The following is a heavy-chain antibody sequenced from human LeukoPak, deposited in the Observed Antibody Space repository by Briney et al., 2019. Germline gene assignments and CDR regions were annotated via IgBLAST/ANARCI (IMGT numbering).Heavy chain of an antibody. V-gene: IGHV3-49*04. CDR2: IRSKAYGGTT. D-gene: IGHD3-22*01. CDR1: GFTFGDYA. CDR3: ARPGGTHYYDSSAPGGDY. J-gene: IGHJ4*02. Sequence: GGSLRLSCTASGFTFGDYAMSWVRQAPGKGLEWVGFIRSKAYGGTTEYAASVKGRFTISRDDSKSIAYLQMNSLKTEDTAVYYCARPGGTHYYDSSAPGGDYRGQGTLVTVSS.